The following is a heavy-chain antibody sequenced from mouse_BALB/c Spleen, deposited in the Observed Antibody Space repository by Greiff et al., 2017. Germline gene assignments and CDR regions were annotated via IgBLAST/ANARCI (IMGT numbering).Heavy chain of an antibody. V-gene: IGHV1-12*01. CDR2: IYPGNGDT. J-gene: IGHJ3*01. CDR1: GYTFTSYN. Sequence: VQLQQPGAELVKPGASVKMSCKASGYTFTSYNMHWVKQTPGKGLEWIGAIYPGNGDTSYNQKFKGKATLTADKSSSTAYMQLSSLTSEDSAVYYCARPFAYWGQGTLVTVSA. CDR3: ARPFAY.